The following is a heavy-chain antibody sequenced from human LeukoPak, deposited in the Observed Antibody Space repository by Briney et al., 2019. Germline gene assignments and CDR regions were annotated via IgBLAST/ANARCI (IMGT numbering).Heavy chain of an antibody. V-gene: IGHV4-4*07. CDR3: ARLWFARGTNGMDV. CDR2: FYTSGST. CDR1: GGSISSYY. J-gene: IGHJ6*02. Sequence: PSETLSLTCTVSGGSISSYYWSWIRQPAGKGLGWIGRFYTSGSTNYNPSLKSRVTMSVDTSKNQFSLKLSSVTAADTAVYYCARLWFARGTNGMDVWGQGTTVTVSS. D-gene: IGHD3-10*01.